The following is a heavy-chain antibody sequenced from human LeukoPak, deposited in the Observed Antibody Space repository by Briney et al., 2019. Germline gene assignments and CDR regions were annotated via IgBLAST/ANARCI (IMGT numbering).Heavy chain of an antibody. Sequence: KPSETLSLTCTVFGGSITSDYWSWIRQPPGKGLEWIGRIFTSGSNTYNPSLKSRVTMSLDTSKNQFFLKLSSGTAADTAAYFCSRGGANDLWGQGTLVTVSS. CDR1: GGSITSDY. V-gene: IGHV4-4*07. D-gene: IGHD4/OR15-4a*01. J-gene: IGHJ5*02. CDR2: IFTSGSN. CDR3: SRGGANDL.